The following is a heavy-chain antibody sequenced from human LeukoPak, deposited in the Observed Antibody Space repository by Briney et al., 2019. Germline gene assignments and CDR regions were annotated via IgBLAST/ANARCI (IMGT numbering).Heavy chain of an antibody. J-gene: IGHJ5*02. CDR2: ISYDGSHK. CDR1: GVTFRSYG. V-gene: IGHV3-30*18. CDR3: AKGARGDTVTSIVGLNWFDP. Sequence: PGGSLRLSCAASGVTFRSYGMHWVRQAPGKGLEWVAVISYDGSHKYYADSVKGRFSISRDNSKNTLYLQMNSLSADDTAVYYCAKGARGDTVTSIVGLNWFDPWGQGTLVTVSS. D-gene: IGHD4-17*01.